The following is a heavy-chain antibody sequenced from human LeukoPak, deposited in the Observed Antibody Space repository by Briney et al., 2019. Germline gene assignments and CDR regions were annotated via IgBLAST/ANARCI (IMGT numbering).Heavy chain of an antibody. V-gene: IGHV3-21*01. CDR3: AKSYYYDKLAYY. CDR1: GFTFSNFA. Sequence: GGSLRLSCAASGFTFSNFAMTWVRQAPGKGLEWVSSIVGSSSTYYADSLKGRFTISRDNAKNSLYLQMNSLRAEDTAVYYCAKSYYYDKLAYYWGQGTLVTVSS. J-gene: IGHJ4*02. D-gene: IGHD3-22*01. CDR2: IVGSSST.